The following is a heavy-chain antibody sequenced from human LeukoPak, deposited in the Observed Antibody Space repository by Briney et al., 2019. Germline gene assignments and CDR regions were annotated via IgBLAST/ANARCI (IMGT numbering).Heavy chain of an antibody. CDR1: GGSINNYY. V-gene: IGHV4-59*08. CDR3: ARQTAKNVDTARFDY. CDR2: IYYSGST. J-gene: IGHJ4*02. Sequence: SETLSLTCTISGGSINNYYWSWIRQPPGRGLEWIGYIYYSGSTNYNPSLNSRVNISLDTSKNQFSLRLSSVTAADTAVYYCARQTAKNVDTARFDYWGQGTLVTVSS. D-gene: IGHD5-18*01.